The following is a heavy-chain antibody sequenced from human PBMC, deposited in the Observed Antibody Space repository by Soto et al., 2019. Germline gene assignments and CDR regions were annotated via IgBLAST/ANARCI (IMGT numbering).Heavy chain of an antibody. Sequence: SETLSLTCTVSGGSISSGGYYWSWIRQHPGKGLEWIGYIYYSGSTYYNPSLKSRVTMSVDTSKNQVSLNLSSVTAADTAAYYCARANWYSEYWGQGIPVTVSS. J-gene: IGHJ4*02. D-gene: IGHD7-27*01. CDR2: IYYSGST. V-gene: IGHV4-31*03. CDR3: ARANWYSEY. CDR1: GGSISSGGYY.